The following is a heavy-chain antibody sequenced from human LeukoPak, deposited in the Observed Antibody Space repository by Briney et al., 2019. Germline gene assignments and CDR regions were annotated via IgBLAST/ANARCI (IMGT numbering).Heavy chain of an antibody. CDR1: GFTFSSYA. J-gene: IGHJ4*02. D-gene: IGHD1-26*01. CDR3: AKGDTTWELPHDY. V-gene: IGHV3-23*01. CDR2: IRGTGSST. Sequence: PGGSLRLSCAASGFTFSSYAMSWVRQAPGKGLEWVSAIRGTGSSTYYADSVKGRFTISRDNSKNTLYLQMNSLRAEDTAVYYCAKGDTTWELPHDYWGQGTLVTVSS.